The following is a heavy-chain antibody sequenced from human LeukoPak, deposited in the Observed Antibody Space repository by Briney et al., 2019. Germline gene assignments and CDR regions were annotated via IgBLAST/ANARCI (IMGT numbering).Heavy chain of an antibody. CDR3: ARGLMYYYDSSGYCDY. CDR2: VYYSGST. Sequence: SETLSLTCTVSGGSISSGGYYWSWIRQHPGKGLEWIGYVYYSGSTYYYPSLKSRVTISVDTSKNQFSLKLSSVTAADTSVYYCARGLMYYYDSSGYCDYWGQGTLVTVSS. J-gene: IGHJ4*02. V-gene: IGHV4-31*03. CDR1: GGSISSGGYY. D-gene: IGHD3-22*01.